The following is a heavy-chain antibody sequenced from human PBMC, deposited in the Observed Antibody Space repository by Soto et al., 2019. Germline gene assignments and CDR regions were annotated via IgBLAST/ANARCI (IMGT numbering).Heavy chain of an antibody. D-gene: IGHD7-27*01. J-gene: IGHJ4*02. V-gene: IGHV4-31*03. CDR2: FYYSGNT. Sequence: SETLSLTCTVSGGSITSDAYYWSWIRQLPGKGLECVGYFYYSGNTYYNPSLMGRFTISVDTPNNQFSLKLSSVTAADTAVYFCARDLTGAGYFDHWGQGTLVTVSS. CDR1: GGSITSDAYY. CDR3: ARDLTGAGYFDH.